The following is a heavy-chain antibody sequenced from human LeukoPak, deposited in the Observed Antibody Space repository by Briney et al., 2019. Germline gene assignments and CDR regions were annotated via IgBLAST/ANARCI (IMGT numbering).Heavy chain of an antibody. CDR1: GFTFSSYG. Sequence: GRSLRLSCAASGFTFSSYGMHWVRQAPGKGLEWVAVIWYDGSNKYYADSVKGRFTISRDNSKNTLYLQMNSLRAEDTAVYYCARSRVYSSSSHFDYWGQGTLATVSS. CDR3: ARSRVYSSSSHFDY. V-gene: IGHV3-33*01. J-gene: IGHJ4*02. CDR2: IWYDGSNK. D-gene: IGHD6-13*01.